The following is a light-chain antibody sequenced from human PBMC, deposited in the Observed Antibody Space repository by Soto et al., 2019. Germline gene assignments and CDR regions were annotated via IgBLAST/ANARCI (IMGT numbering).Light chain of an antibody. CDR1: QSVSNGF. V-gene: IGKV3-20*01. J-gene: IGKJ4*01. CDR2: GAS. Sequence: EVVLTQSPGTLSLSPGESATLYCRASQSVSNGFLAWYRQIPGQAPSLLISGASTRATGIPDRFSGSGSGTGFTLTISRLEPEDFAVYYCQQYGISPPTFGGGTKVELK. CDR3: QQYGISPPT.